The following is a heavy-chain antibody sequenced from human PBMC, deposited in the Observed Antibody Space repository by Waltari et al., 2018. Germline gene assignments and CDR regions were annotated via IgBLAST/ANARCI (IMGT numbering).Heavy chain of an antibody. CDR3: ARLAVAGPDVFSYFYGMDV. V-gene: IGHV3-53*02. CDR1: GFTVSNNS. J-gene: IGHJ6*02. CDR2: IHIPSTT. D-gene: IGHD6-19*01. Sequence: EVQLVETGGGLIQPGGSLSLSCAAYGFTVSNNSISWVCQAPGKGLEWVSVIHIPSTTYYADSVKGRFTMSRDNSKNTLSLQMNSLRDEDTAVYYCARLAVAGPDVFSYFYGMDVWGQGTTVTVSS.